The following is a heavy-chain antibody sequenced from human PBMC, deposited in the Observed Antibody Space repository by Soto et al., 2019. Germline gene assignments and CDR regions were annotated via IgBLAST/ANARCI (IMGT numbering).Heavy chain of an antibody. CDR3: ARVPSTYYDFWSGYYYYYGMDV. D-gene: IGHD3-3*01. J-gene: IGHJ6*02. Sequence: GASVKVSCKASGYTFTSYGISWVRQAPGQGLEWMGWISAYNGNTNYAQKLQGRVTMTTDTSTSTAYMELRSLRSDDTAVYYCARVPSTYYDFWSGYYYYYGMDVWGQGTTVTVSS. CDR1: GYTFTSYG. V-gene: IGHV1-18*01. CDR2: ISAYNGNT.